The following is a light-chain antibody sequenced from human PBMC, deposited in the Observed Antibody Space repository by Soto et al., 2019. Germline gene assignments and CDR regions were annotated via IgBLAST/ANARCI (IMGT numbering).Light chain of an antibody. CDR1: QSVSSNY. CDR2: RAS. CDR3: QQYDRSPPFA. V-gene: IGKV3-20*01. J-gene: IGKJ2*01. Sequence: EIVLTQSPGTLSFSPGERATLSCRASQSVSSNYIAWYQQNPGQAPRLLIYRASTRAPGIPDRCSGSGSGTDFTLTISSLEPEDFEVYVWQQYDRSPPFAFGQGTKVEIK.